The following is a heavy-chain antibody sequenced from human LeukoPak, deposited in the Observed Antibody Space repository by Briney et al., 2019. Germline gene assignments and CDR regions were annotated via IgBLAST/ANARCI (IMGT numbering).Heavy chain of an antibody. CDR3: AFERRRDGYNVFDY. J-gene: IGHJ4*02. Sequence: SSQTLSLTCTVSGGSISSGSYYWGWIRQPAGKGLEWIGRIYTSGSTNYNPSLKSRVTISVDTSKNQFSLKLSSVTAADTAVYYCAFERRRDGYNVFDYWGQGTLVTVSS. CDR1: GGSISSGSYY. CDR2: IYTSGST. D-gene: IGHD5-24*01. V-gene: IGHV4-61*02.